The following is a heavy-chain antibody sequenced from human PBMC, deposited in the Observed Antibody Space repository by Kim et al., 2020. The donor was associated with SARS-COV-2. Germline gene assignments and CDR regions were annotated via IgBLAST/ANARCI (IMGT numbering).Heavy chain of an antibody. D-gene: IGHD4-17*01. V-gene: IGHV3-21*06. J-gene: IGHJ4*02. CDR1: GFTFSRYG. CDR2: INSIGSNI. CDR3: TRDEDGDYDFDY. Sequence: GGSLRLSCRASGFTFSRYGMNWVRQAPGKGLEWLSHINSIGSNIRHADSVKGRFTISRDDAKNSLYLQMNSLRAEDTGMYYCTRDEDGDYDFDYWGQGTLVTVSS.